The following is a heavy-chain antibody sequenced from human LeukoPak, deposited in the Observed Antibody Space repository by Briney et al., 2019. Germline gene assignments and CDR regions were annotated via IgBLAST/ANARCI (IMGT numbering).Heavy chain of an antibody. CDR1: GYTLSQLS. J-gene: IGHJ4*02. CDR3: ASSNGYYLY. D-gene: IGHD3-22*01. CDR2: FEPEDGET. V-gene: IGHV1-24*01. Sequence: ASLKVSCKASGYTLSQLSMHWVRQALGKGLEWMGGFEPEDGETIYAQNFQSRVTMTEDTSTDTAYMEMGSLRSEATAVNYIASSNGYYLYWGQGTLVTVSS.